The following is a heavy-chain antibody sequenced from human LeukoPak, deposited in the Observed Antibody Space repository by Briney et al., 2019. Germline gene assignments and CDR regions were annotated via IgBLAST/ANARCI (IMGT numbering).Heavy chain of an antibody. J-gene: IGHJ4*02. V-gene: IGHV4-61*01. D-gene: IGHD3-22*01. Sequence: SETLSLTCAVSGYSITSGYYWSWIRQPPGKGLEWIGYIYYSGSTNYNPSLKSRVTISVDTSKNQFSLKLSSVTAADTAVYYCARGGTYYYDSSGYYPDYWGQGTLVTVSS. CDR2: IYYSGST. CDR3: ARGGTYYYDSSGYYPDY. CDR1: GYSITSGYY.